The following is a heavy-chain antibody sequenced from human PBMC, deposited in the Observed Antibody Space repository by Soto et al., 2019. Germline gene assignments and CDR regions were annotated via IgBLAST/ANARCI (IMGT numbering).Heavy chain of an antibody. D-gene: IGHD2-15*01. CDR1: GFSLSTSGVG. CDR3: AHGGGYCSGGSCYPYYYYYGMDV. V-gene: IGHV2-5*02. CDR2: IYWDDDK. Sequence: QITLKESGPTLVKPTQTLTLTCTFSGFSLSTSGVGVGWIRQPPGKALEWLALIYWDDDKRYSPSLKSRLTITQDTSKNQVVLTMTNMDPVDTATYYCAHGGGYCSGGSCYPYYYYYGMDVWGQGTTVTVSS. J-gene: IGHJ6*02.